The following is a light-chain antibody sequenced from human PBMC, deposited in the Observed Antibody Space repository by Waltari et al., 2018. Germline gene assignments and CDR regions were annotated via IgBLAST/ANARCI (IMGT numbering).Light chain of an antibody. CDR3: QHYYSIPYT. J-gene: IGKJ2*01. V-gene: IGKV4-1*01. CDR2: WAS. Sequence: DIVMTQPPDSLAVSLGERATINCKSSQSLLYSSNNKNYLAWYQQKPGQPPKLLIYWASTRESGVPDRFSGSGSGTDFTLTISSLQAEDVAVYYCQHYYSIPYTFGQGTKLEIK. CDR1: QSLLYSSNNKNY.